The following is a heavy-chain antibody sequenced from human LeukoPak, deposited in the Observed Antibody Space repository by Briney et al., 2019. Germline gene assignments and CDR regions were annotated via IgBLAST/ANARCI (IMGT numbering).Heavy chain of an antibody. Sequence: GGSLRLSYAASGFTLSNSWMHWVRQAPGKGLVWVSRTNGDGSDTSYADSVKGRFTISRDSATNTLYLQMNSLRAKDTAIYYCVRDGEYSHGIDFDYWGQGTLVTVSP. CDR3: VRDGEYSHGIDFDY. D-gene: IGHD5-18*01. V-gene: IGHV3-74*01. CDR2: TNGDGSDT. CDR1: GFTLSNSW. J-gene: IGHJ4*02.